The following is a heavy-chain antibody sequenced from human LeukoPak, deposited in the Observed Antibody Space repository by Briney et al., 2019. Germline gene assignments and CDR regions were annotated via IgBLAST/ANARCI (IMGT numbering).Heavy chain of an antibody. Sequence: GESLKISCQDSGYSFTNYWIVWVRQIPGQGLEYMGIIHPGDSNTKYSPSFEGQVIISVDKSISTAYLQWSSLKASDSAIYYCARRRGDTVAGPDYWGQGTLVTVSS. D-gene: IGHD6-19*01. CDR3: ARRRGDTVAGPDY. J-gene: IGHJ4*02. CDR1: GYSFTNYW. CDR2: IHPGDSNT. V-gene: IGHV5-51*01.